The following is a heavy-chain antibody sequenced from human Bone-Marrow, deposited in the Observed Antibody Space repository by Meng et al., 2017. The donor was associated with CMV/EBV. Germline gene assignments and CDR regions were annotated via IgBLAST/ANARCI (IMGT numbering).Heavy chain of an antibody. Sequence: SGGSISTYSWTWIRQPPGKGLEWIGYIYYSGSTNYNPSLKSRVTISVDTSKNQFSLKLTPVTAADTAVYYCARYCRSSSCYPYYYYGVDVWGQGTTVTVSS. D-gene: IGHD2-2*01. CDR3: ARYCRSSSCYPYYYYGVDV. CDR2: IYYSGST. J-gene: IGHJ6*02. CDR1: GGSISTYS. V-gene: IGHV4-59*01.